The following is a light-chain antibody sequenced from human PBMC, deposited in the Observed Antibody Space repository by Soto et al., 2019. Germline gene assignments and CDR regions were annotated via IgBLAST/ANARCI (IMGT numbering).Light chain of an antibody. V-gene: IGKV3-20*01. CDR3: QQYGSSPLVT. Sequence: EIVLTQSPGTLSLSPGERATLSCRASQSVSSSYLAWYQQKPGQATRLLIFAASSRATGIPDRFSGSGSGTDFTLTISRLEPEDFAVYYCQQYGSSPLVTFGQGTRLEI. CDR2: AAS. CDR1: QSVSSSY. J-gene: IGKJ5*01.